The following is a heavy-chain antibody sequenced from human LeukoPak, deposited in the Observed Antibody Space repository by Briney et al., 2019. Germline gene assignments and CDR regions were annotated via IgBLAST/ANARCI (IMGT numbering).Heavy chain of an antibody. V-gene: IGHV3-74*01. CDR1: GFTLINHW. CDR2: INGDRTLT. Sequence: GGSLRLSCAASGFTLINHWMHWVRQAPGKGLVWISRINGDRTLTTYEDSVKGRFTISRDNAKNTVYLQMNSLRDEDTAVFYCVRGLGGLWGQGTMVTVSS. CDR3: VRGLGGL. D-gene: IGHD3-16*01. J-gene: IGHJ3*01.